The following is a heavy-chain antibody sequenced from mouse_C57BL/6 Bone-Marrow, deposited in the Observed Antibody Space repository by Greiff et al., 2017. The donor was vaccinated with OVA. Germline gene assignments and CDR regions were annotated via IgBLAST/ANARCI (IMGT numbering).Heavy chain of an antibody. Sequence: EVQVVESGGGLVQPGGSLKLSCAASGFTFSDYYMYWVRQTPEKRLEWVAYISNGGGSTYYPDTVKGRFTISRDNAKNTLYLQMSRLKSEDTAMYYCARLFYWGQGTSVTVSS. CDR3: ARLFY. CDR1: GFTFSDYY. CDR2: ISNGGGST. J-gene: IGHJ4*01. V-gene: IGHV5-12*01.